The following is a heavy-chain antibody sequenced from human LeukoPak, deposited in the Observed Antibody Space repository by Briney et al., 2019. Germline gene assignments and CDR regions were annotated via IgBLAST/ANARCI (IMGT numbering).Heavy chain of an antibody. V-gene: IGHV4-34*01. CDR3: ARHPKGLLVIKKAFDI. CDR2: INHSGST. D-gene: IGHD3-9*01. J-gene: IGHJ3*02. CDR1: GGSFSGYY. Sequence: SETLSLTCAVYGGSFSGYYWSWIRQPPGKGLEWIGEINHSGSTNYNPSLKSRVTISVDTSKNQFSLKLSSVTAADTAVYYCARHPKGLLVIKKAFDIWGQRTMVTVSS.